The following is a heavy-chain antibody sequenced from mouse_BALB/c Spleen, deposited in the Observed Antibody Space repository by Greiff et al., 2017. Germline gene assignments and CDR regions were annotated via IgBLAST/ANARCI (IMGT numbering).Heavy chain of an antibody. CDR1: GFDFSRYW. CDR2: INPDSSTI. Sequence: EVKLVESGGGLVQPGGSLKLSCAASGFDFSRYWMSWVRQAPGKGLEWIGEINPDSSTINYTPSLKDKFIISRDNAKNTLYLQMSKVRSEDTALYYCARDGYDRYWYFDVWGAGTTVTVSS. CDR3: ARDGYDRYWYFDV. D-gene: IGHD2-2*01. J-gene: IGHJ1*01. V-gene: IGHV4-1*02.